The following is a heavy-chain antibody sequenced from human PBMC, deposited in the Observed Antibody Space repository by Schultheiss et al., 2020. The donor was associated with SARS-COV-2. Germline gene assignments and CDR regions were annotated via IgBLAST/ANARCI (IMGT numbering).Heavy chain of an antibody. Sequence: SVKVSCKASGGTFSSYAISWVRQAPGQGLEWMGGIIPIFGTANYAQKFQGRVTITADESTSTAYMELSSLRSEDTAVYYCARDPFGPQAYCGGDCHSLFDYWGQGTLVTVSS. J-gene: IGHJ4*02. V-gene: IGHV1-69*13. CDR2: IIPIFGTA. CDR1: GGTFSSYA. D-gene: IGHD2-21*02. CDR3: ARDPFGPQAYCGGDCHSLFDY.